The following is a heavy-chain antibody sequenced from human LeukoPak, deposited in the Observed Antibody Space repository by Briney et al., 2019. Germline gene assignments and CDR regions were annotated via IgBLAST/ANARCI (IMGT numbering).Heavy chain of an antibody. D-gene: IGHD3-9*01. CDR3: ARVAHNYDLLTGYYPYLDYFDF. CDR1: GYTFTGYY. Sequence: RASVKVSCRSSGYTFTGYYLHWVRQAPGQGLEWMGWIIPNSGGTNYAQKFQGRVTMTRDTSISTAYMELSRLRSDDTAVFYCARVAHNYDLLTGYYPYLDYFDFWGQGTLVTVSS. V-gene: IGHV1-2*02. J-gene: IGHJ4*02. CDR2: IIPNSGGT.